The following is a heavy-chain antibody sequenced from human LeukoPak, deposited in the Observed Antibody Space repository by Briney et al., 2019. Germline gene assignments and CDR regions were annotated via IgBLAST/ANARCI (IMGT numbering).Heavy chain of an antibody. Sequence: KPSQTLSLTCTVSGVSISSGDYYWSWIRQPPGEGLEWIGYIYYSGSTYYNPSLKSRVTISVDTSKNQFSLKLSSVTAADTAVYYCARAGNWNDGDAFDIWGQGTMVTVSS. CDR2: IYYSGST. CDR3: ARAGNWNDGDAFDI. CDR1: GVSISSGDYY. J-gene: IGHJ3*02. D-gene: IGHD1-20*01. V-gene: IGHV4-30-4*08.